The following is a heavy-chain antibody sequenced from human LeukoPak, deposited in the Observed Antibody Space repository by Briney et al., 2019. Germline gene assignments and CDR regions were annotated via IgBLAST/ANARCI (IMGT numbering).Heavy chain of an antibody. CDR1: GFTFSSYA. V-gene: IGHV1-2*02. CDR2: INPNSGGT. D-gene: IGHD6-19*01. Sequence: GGSLRLSCAASGFTFSSYAMHWVRQAPGQGLEWMGWINPNSGGTNYAQRFQGRVTMTRDTSISTAYMELSRLRSDDTAVYYCARDTELAVSGTFALHPKFDYWGQGTLVTVSS. CDR3: ARDTELAVSGTFALHPKFDY. J-gene: IGHJ4*02.